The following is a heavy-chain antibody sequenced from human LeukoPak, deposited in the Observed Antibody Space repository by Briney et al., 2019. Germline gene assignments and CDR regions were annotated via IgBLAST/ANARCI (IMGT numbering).Heavy chain of an antibody. V-gene: IGHV5-51*01. Sequence: GESLKISFKGSGYISTNCWIGWVRQMPGKGLEWMDIIYPGDSDTRYSPSFQGQVTISADKSISTVYLQWSSLKASDTAMYYCARQSRDGSKNRGYYLDYWGRGTLVTVSS. CDR1: GYISTNCW. CDR2: IYPGDSDT. CDR3: ARQSRDGSKNRGYYLDY. J-gene: IGHJ4*02. D-gene: IGHD3-10*01.